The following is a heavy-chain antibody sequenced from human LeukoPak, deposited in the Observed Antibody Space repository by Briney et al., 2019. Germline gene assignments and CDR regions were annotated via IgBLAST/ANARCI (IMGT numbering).Heavy chain of an antibody. Sequence: ASVKVSCKASGYTFTGYYMHWVRQAPGQGLEWMGWINPNSGGTNYAQKFQGRVTMTRDTSISTAYMELSRLRSDDTAVYYCARDLLYIAAAGNPDYWGQGTLVTVSS. CDR3: ARDLLYIAAAGNPDY. J-gene: IGHJ4*02. CDR1: GYTFTGYY. CDR2: INPNSGGT. V-gene: IGHV1-2*02. D-gene: IGHD6-13*01.